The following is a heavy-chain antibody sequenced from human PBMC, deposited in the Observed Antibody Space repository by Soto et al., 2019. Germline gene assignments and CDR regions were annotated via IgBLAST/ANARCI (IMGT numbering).Heavy chain of an antibody. CDR3: ARGPNPSITMIVVAPDY. CDR2: ISAYNGNT. Sequence: ASVKVSCKASGYTFTSYGISWVRQAPGQEHEWMGWISAYNGNTNYAQKLQGRVTMTTDTSTSTAYMELRSLRSDDTAVYYCARGPNPSITMIVVAPDYWGQGTLVTVSS. V-gene: IGHV1-18*01. J-gene: IGHJ4*02. D-gene: IGHD3-22*01. CDR1: GYTFTSYG.